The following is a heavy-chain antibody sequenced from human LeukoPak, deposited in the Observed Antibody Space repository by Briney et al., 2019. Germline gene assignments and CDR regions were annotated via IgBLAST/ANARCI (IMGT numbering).Heavy chain of an antibody. V-gene: IGHV1-69*05. CDR3: ARAGIAARGDNYYMDV. D-gene: IGHD6-13*01. J-gene: IGHJ6*03. CDR2: IIPIFSTA. Sequence: KISCKGSGYSFTNYWIGWVRQAPGQGLEWMGGIIPIFSTANYALKFQGRVTITTDESTSTAYMELSSLRSEDTAVYYCARAGIAARGDNYYMDVWGKGTTVTVSS. CDR1: GYSFTNYW.